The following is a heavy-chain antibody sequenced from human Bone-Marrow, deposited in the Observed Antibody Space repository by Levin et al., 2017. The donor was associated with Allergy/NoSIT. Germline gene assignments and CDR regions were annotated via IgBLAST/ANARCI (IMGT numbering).Heavy chain of an antibody. CDR3: ARAFGVRSDYSDY. CDR1: GFTFSSYA. CDR2: ISYDGSNK. V-gene: IGHV3-30-3*01. J-gene: IGHJ4*02. D-gene: IGHD3-16*01. Sequence: PGGSLRLSCAASGFTFSSYAMHWVRQAPGKGLEWVAVISYDGSNKYYADSVKGRFTISRDNSKNTLYLQMNSLRAEDTAVYYCARAFGVRSDYSDYWGQGTLVTVSS.